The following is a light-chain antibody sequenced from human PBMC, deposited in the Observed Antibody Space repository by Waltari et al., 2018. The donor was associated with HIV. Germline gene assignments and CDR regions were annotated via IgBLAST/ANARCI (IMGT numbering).Light chain of an antibody. V-gene: IGLV6-57*01. Sequence: NFMLTQPHSVSESPGKTVTLSCTRSSCSVASNYVQWYQQRPGSSPTTVIYEDNQRPSGFPDRFSGSIDSSSNSASLTISGLKTEDEADYYCQSYDSRNHVVFGGGTKLTVL. CDR3: QSYDSRNHVV. CDR2: EDN. J-gene: IGLJ2*01. CDR1: SCSVASNY.